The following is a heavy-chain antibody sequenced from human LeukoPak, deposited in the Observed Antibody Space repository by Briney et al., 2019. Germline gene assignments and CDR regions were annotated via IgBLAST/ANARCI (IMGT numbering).Heavy chain of an antibody. Sequence: GSLRLSCAASGFTFSSYAMSWIRQPPGKGLEWIGYIYYSGSTNYNPSLKSRVTISVDTSKNQFSLKLSSVTAADTAVYYCARALNYYDSSGYYYVVDYDAFDIWGQGTMVTVSS. V-gene: IGHV4-59*01. CDR3: ARALNYYDSSGYYYVVDYDAFDI. CDR1: GFTFSSYA. J-gene: IGHJ3*02. CDR2: IYYSGST. D-gene: IGHD3-22*01.